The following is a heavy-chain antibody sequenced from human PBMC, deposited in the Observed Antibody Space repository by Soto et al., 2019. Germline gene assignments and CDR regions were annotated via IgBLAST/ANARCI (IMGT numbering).Heavy chain of an antibody. D-gene: IGHD3-9*01. V-gene: IGHV3-9*01. CDR3: AIALYYDILTGYYNYFDY. CDR2: ISWNSGSI. Sequence: SLRLSCAASGFTFDDYAMHWVRQAPGKGLEWVSGISWNSGSIGYADSVKGRFTISRDNAKNSLYLQMNSLRAEDTALYYCAIALYYDILTGYYNYFDYWGQGTLVTVSS. J-gene: IGHJ4*02. CDR1: GFTFDDYA.